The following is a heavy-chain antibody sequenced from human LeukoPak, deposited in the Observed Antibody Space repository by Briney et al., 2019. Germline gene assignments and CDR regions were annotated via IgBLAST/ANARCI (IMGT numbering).Heavy chain of an antibody. V-gene: IGHV3-23*01. CDR2: ISGSGGST. CDR1: GFTFSSYA. D-gene: IGHD3-9*01. Sequence: PGGSLRLSCAASGFTFSSYAMSWVRQAPGKGLEWVSAISGSGGSTYYADSVKGRFTISRHNSKNTLYLQMNSLRAEDTAVYYWAKRYDTLTSYYSHCDYWGQGTLVTVSS. CDR3: AKRYDTLTSYYSHCDY. J-gene: IGHJ4*02.